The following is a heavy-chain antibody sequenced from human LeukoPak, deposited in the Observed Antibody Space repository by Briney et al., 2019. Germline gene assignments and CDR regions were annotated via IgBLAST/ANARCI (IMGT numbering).Heavy chain of an antibody. CDR1: GFTFSSYA. Sequence: GDSLRLSCAASGFTFSSYAMSWVRQAPGKGLEWVSAISGSGGSTYYADSVKGRFTISRDNSKNTLYLQMNSLRAEDTAVYYCAKDGSQWLVPTNYWGQGTLVTVSS. J-gene: IGHJ4*02. CDR2: ISGSGGST. D-gene: IGHD6-19*01. V-gene: IGHV3-23*01. CDR3: AKDGSQWLVPTNY.